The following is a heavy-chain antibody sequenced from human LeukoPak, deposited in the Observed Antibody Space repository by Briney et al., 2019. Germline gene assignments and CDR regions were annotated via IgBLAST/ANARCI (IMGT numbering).Heavy chain of an antibody. J-gene: IGHJ6*03. Sequence: SGPTLVKPSETLSLTCTVSGSSISSYYWSWIRQPPGKGLEWIGYIYTSGSTNYNPSLKSRVTISVDTSKNQFSLKLSSVTAADTAVYYCARAYYYYMDVWGKGTTVTVSS. CDR1: GSSISSYY. V-gene: IGHV4-4*09. CDR2: IYTSGST. CDR3: ARAYYYYMDV.